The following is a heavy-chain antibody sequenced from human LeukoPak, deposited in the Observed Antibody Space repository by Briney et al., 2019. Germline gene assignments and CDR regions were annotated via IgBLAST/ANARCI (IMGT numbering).Heavy chain of an antibody. CDR3: ARDHCSSTSCYAPYYYGMDV. D-gene: IGHD2-2*01. CDR1: GFTFSSYA. J-gene: IGHJ6*02. Sequence: PGGSLRLSCAASGFTFSSYAMHWVRQAPGKGLEWVAVISYDGSNKYYADSVKGRFTISRDNPKNTLYLQMNSLRAEDTAVYYCARDHCSSTSCYAPYYYGMDVWGQGTTVTVSS. CDR2: ISYDGSNK. V-gene: IGHV3-30-3*01.